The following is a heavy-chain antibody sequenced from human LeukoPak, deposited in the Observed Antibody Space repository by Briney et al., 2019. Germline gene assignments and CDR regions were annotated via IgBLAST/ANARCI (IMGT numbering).Heavy chain of an antibody. CDR3: ANPYGDYARGY. V-gene: IGHV3-23*01. Sequence: GGSLRLSCAASGFTFSSYAMSWVRQAPWKGQEWVSAISGSGGSTYYADSVKGRFTISRDNSKNTLYLQMNSLRAEDTAVYYCANPYGDYARGYWGQGTLVTVSS. CDR2: ISGSGGST. D-gene: IGHD4-17*01. CDR1: GFTFSSYA. J-gene: IGHJ4*02.